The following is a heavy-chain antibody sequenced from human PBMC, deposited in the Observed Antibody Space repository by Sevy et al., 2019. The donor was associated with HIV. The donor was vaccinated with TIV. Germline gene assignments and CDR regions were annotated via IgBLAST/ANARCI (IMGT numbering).Heavy chain of an antibody. J-gene: IGHJ4*02. D-gene: IGHD2-2*01. Sequence: SETLSLTCAVSGDSIRSTDWWSWVRQPPGRGLEWSGEIYQRTGTTHYNASLKNRVTISVDRSKNQFSLKLTSVTAADTAVYFCMRELSTSRDYWGPGSLVTVSS. V-gene: IGHV4-4*02. CDR2: IYQRTGTT. CDR1: GDSIRSTDW. CDR3: MRELSTSRDY.